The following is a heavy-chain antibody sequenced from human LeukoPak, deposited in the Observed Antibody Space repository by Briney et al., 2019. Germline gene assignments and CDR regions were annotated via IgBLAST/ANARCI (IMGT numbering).Heavy chain of an antibody. V-gene: IGHV3-21*01. Sequence: PGGSLRLSCAASGFTFSNSAMNWVRQAPGKGLEWVSSINDVGSHIYYADSVRGRFTISRDNSKNTLYLQMNSLRAEDTAVYYCAREGDDFWSGYLDVWGKGTTVTVSS. CDR2: INDVGSHI. CDR1: GFTFSNSA. CDR3: AREGDDFWSGYLDV. J-gene: IGHJ6*03. D-gene: IGHD3-3*01.